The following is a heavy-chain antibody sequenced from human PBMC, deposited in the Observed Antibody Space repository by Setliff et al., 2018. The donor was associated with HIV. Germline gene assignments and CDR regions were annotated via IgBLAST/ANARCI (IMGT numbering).Heavy chain of an antibody. CDR3: AREGKTAMVTKYFDY. D-gene: IGHD5-18*01. V-gene: IGHV4-31*03. J-gene: IGHJ4*02. CDR2: IDYSGSA. CDR1: GGSVNSATYY. Sequence: PSETLSLTCTVSGGSVNSATYYWSWIRQHPGKGLEWIGYIDYSGSAFYNPSLKSRITISVDTSKNQFSLRMKSVTAVDTAMYYCAREGKTAMVTKYFDYWGQGTMVTVSS.